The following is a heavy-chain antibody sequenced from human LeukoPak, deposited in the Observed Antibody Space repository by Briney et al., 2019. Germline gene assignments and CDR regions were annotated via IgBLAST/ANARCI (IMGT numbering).Heavy chain of an antibody. Sequence: PGGSLRLSCAASGFTFGDYYMGWIRKAQGKGLEWVSYISSSGTTIYYADSVKGRFTISRDNAKNSLYLQMNSLRAEDTAVYYCARRTVTRDWYFDLWGRGTLVTVSS. V-gene: IGHV3-11*01. J-gene: IGHJ2*01. CDR1: GFTFGDYY. CDR3: ARRTVTRDWYFDL. D-gene: IGHD4-17*01. CDR2: ISSSGTTI.